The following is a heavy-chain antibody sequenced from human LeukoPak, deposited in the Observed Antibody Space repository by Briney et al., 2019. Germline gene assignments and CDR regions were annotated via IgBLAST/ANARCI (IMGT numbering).Heavy chain of an antibody. CDR1: GFTFSSYA. V-gene: IGHV3-23*01. D-gene: IGHD3-10*01. CDR3: ANQYYYGSGSYFYYFDY. Sequence: GGSLRLSCAASGFTFSSYAMSWVRQAPGKGLEWVSSISYSGGSAYYADSVKGRFTISRDNSKNTLYLQMNSLRAEDTAVYYCANQYYYGSGSYFYYFDYWGQGTLVTVSS. CDR2: ISYSGGSA. J-gene: IGHJ4*02.